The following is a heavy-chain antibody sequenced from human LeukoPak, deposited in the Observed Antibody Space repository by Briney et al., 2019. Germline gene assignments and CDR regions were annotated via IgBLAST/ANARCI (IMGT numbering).Heavy chain of an antibody. J-gene: IGHJ4*02. CDR1: GFTFSTYW. V-gene: IGHV3-7*01. D-gene: IGHD1-26*01. CDR2: IKEDESAK. CDR3: ARDVGGSLDH. Sequence: PGRSLRLSCAASGFTFSTYWMAWVRQAPGKGLEWVANIKEDESAKHQADSVKGRFTISRDNAQNLVYLQMSRLRGEDTAVYYCARDVGGSLDHWGRGTLVTVSS.